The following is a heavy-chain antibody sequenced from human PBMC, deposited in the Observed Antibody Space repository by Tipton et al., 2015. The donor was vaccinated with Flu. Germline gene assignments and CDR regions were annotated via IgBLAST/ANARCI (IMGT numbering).Heavy chain of an antibody. CDR1: GYSIRSGYY. D-gene: IGHD4-11*01. CDR3: ARRDYSNYVSDPKNWFDP. Sequence: LRLSCSVSGYSIRSGYYWGWIRQSPGKGLEWIENFFHSGSTYYNPSLKRRVTISEDSSRNQFSLTLTSETAADTTVYYCARRDYSNYVSDPKNWFDPWGQGTLVTVSS. CDR2: FFHSGST. J-gene: IGHJ5*02. V-gene: IGHV4-38-2*02.